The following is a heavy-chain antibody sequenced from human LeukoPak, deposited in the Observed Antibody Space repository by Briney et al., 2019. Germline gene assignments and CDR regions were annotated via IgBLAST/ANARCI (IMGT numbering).Heavy chain of an antibody. CDR1: GGSISSYY. V-gene: IGHV4-59*01. CDR2: IYYSGST. D-gene: IGHD6-13*01. Sequence: NPSETLSLTCTVSGGSISSYYWSWIRQPPGKGLEWIGYIYYSGSTNYNPSLKSRVTISVDTSKNQFSLRLSSVTAADTAVYYCARDARLAAAGTFDYWGQGTLVTVSS. CDR3: ARDARLAAAGTFDY. J-gene: IGHJ4*02.